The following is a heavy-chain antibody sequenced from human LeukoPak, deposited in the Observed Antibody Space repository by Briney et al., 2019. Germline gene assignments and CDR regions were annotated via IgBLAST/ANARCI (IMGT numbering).Heavy chain of an antibody. Sequence: GESLKISCKGSGYNFTSYWIAWGRQMPGKGLEWMGIYPGDSDTRYSPSFQGQVTISADKSISTAYLQWSSLKASDTAMYYCARGAAAGTWFDPWGQGTLVTVSS. CDR2: YPGDSDT. CDR3: ARGAAAGTWFDP. CDR1: GYNFTSYW. V-gene: IGHV5-51*01. J-gene: IGHJ5*02. D-gene: IGHD6-13*01.